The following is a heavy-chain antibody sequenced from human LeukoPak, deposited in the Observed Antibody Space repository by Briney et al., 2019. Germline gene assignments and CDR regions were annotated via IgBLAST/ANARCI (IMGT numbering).Heavy chain of an antibody. CDR1: GFTXXXYS. CDR2: ISSSSSTI. CDR3: XXXXXXXXXXXCD. J-gene: IGHJ1*01. V-gene: IGHV3-48*02. Sequence: SGFTXXXYSMNWVRQAPGKGLXWVSYISSSSSTIXYADSVKGRFTISRDNAKNSLYMKMNSLRDEDTAVYYCXXXXXXXXXXXCDWXXXTXVTVSS.